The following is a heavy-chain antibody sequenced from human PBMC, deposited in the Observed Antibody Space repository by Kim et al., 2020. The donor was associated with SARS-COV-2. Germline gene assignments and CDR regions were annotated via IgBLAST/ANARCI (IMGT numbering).Heavy chain of an antibody. CDR3: ARLDGAYCTNGVCQADWFDP. V-gene: IGHV5-51*01. D-gene: IGHD2-8*01. J-gene: IGHJ5*02. Sequence: GESLKISCKGSGYSFTSYWIGWVRQMPGKGLEWMGIIYPGDSDTRYSPSFQGQVTISADKSISTAYLQWSSLKASDTAMYYCARLDGAYCTNGVCQADWFDPWGQGTLVTVSS. CDR2: IYPGDSDT. CDR1: GYSFTSYW.